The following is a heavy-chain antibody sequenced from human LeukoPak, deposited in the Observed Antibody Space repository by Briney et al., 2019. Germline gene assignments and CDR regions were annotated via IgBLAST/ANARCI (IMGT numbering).Heavy chain of an antibody. CDR1: GGSFSGYY. J-gene: IGHJ6*03. CDR2: INHSGST. V-gene: IGHV4-34*01. D-gene: IGHD6-19*01. Sequence: SETLSLTCAVYGGSFSGYYWSWIRQPPGKGLEWIGEINHSGSTNYNPSLKSRVTISVDTSKNQFSLKLSSVTAADTAVYYCARGYSSGWGEYYYYYMDVWGKGTTVTISS. CDR3: ARGYSSGWGEYYYYYMDV.